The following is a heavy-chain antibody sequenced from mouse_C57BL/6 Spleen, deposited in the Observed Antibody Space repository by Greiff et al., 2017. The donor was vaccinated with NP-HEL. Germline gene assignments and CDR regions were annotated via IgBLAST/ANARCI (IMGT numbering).Heavy chain of an antibody. V-gene: IGHV2-4-1*01. CDR2: IWSGGST. Sequence: VKLMESGPGLVQPSQSLSITCTVSGFSLTSYGVHWVRQSPGKGLEWLGVIWSGGSTDYNAAFISRLSISKDNSKSQVFLKLNSLQTDDTATYYCAKEGGHYYGSSLDYWGQGTTLTVSS. CDR1: GFSLTSYG. CDR3: AKEGGHYYGSSLDY. J-gene: IGHJ2*01. D-gene: IGHD1-1*01.